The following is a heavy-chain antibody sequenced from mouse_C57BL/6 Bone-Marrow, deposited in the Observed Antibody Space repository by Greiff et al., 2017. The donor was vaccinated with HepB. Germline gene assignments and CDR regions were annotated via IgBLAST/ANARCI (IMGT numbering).Heavy chain of an antibody. J-gene: IGHJ1*03. D-gene: IGHD1-1*01. CDR2: ISNGGGST. V-gene: IGHV5-12*01. Sequence: EVKLVESGGGLVQPGGSLKLSCAASGFTFSDYYMYWVRQTPEKRLVWVAYISNGGGSTYYPDTVKGRFTISRDNAKNTLYLQMSRLKSEDTAMYYCARPIITAVVGYFDVWGTGTTGTVSS. CDR3: ARPIITAVVGYFDV. CDR1: GFTFSDYY.